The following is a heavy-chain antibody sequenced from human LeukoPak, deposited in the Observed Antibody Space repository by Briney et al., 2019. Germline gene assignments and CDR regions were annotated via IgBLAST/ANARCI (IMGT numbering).Heavy chain of an antibody. D-gene: IGHD1-26*01. CDR3: ARGGSYLSAFDI. CDR1: GFTFSSYA. V-gene: IGHV3-23*01. J-gene: IGHJ3*02. Sequence: GGSLRLSCAASGFTFSSYAMSWVRQTPGKGLEWVSGITGSGGSTFYADSVKGRFTISRDNSKNTLYLQMNSLRAEDTAVYYCARGGSYLSAFDIWGQGTMVTVSS. CDR2: ITGSGGST.